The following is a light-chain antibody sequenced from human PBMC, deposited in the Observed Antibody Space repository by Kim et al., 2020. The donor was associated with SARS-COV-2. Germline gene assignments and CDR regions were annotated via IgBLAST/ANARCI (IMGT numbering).Light chain of an antibody. CDR3: QQRGNWPPALT. J-gene: IGKJ4*01. Sequence: PGKSPTLSRRASHNVDSSLAWYQPTPGPPPRLLIYDAAVRAAGIPDRFSGSGSGTDFTLTIGSLAPEDFAVYYCQQRGNWPPALTFGGGTKVDIK. CDR1: HNVDSS. V-gene: IGKV3-11*01. CDR2: DAA.